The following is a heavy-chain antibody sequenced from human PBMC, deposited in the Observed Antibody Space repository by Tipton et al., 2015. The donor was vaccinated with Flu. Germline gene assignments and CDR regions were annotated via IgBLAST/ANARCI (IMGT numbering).Heavy chain of an antibody. CDR3: ARHPAYGSRWSDHSHGYDV. J-gene: IGHJ6*02. D-gene: IGHD6-19*01. CDR2: MSTGGNTK. Sequence: QLVQSGGGLVNPGRSLRLSCAASEFTFSDYYMNWVRQAPGKGLEWVSHMSTGGNTKYYGDSVKGRFTVSRDNAKKSLYLQMNSLRAEDTAVYFCARHPAYGSRWSDHSHGYDVGGQGITVIVSS. V-gene: IGHV3-11*04. CDR1: EFTFSDYY.